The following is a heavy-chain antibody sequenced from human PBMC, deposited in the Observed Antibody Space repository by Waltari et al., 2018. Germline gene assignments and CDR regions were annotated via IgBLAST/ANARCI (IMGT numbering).Heavy chain of an antibody. CDR2: SIPIFGTA. D-gene: IGHD3-22*01. CDR3: ARDDYDSRDYGMDV. V-gene: IGHV1-69*01. CDR1: GGTFSSYA. Sequence: QVQLVQSGAEVKKPGSSVKVSCKASGGTFSSYAISWVRQAPGQGLEWMGGSIPIFGTANYAQKFQGRVTITADESTSTAYMELSSLRSEDTAVYYCARDDYDSRDYGMDVWGQGTTVTVSS. J-gene: IGHJ6*02.